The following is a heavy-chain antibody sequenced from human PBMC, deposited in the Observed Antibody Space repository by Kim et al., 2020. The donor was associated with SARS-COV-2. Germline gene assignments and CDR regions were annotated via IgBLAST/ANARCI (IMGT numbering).Heavy chain of an antibody. D-gene: IGHD5-18*01. CDR1: GFTFSGSA. J-gene: IGHJ4*02. CDR3: TRHANLKTVDTGRFDY. CDR2: IRSKANSYAT. Sequence: GGSLRLSCAASGFTFSGSAMHWVRQASGKGLEWVGRIRSKANSYATAYAASVKGRFTISRDDSKNTAYLQMNSLKTEDTAVYYCTRHANLKTVDTGRFDYWGQGTLVTVSS. V-gene: IGHV3-73*01.